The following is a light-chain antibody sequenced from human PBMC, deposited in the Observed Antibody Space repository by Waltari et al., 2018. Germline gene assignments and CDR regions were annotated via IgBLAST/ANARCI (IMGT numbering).Light chain of an antibody. CDR2: DAS. V-gene: IGKV3-15*01. Sequence: ETVMTQSPATLFVSPGERVTLSCRASQSVSRNLAWYQQKPGQAPRLLIYDASTRATGIPARFSGSGSGTEFTLTISSLQSEDFAIYHCHQYNNWPPWTFGQGTKVEIK. CDR3: HQYNNWPPWT. J-gene: IGKJ1*01. CDR1: QSVSRN.